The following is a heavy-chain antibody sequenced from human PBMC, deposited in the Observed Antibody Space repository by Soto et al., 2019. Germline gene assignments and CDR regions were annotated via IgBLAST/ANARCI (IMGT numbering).Heavy chain of an antibody. CDR2: IGGSGGST. Sequence: EVQLLESGGGSVHPGGSLRLSCEASGFSISSFAMSWVRQAPGKGLEWVSGIGGSGGSTYYADSVKGRFTISRDNSKNILYLQMNSPRVEDTAVYYCARAEDDYGDQDHFDFWGQGTLVTVSS. CDR1: GFSISSFA. V-gene: IGHV3-23*01. J-gene: IGHJ4*02. D-gene: IGHD4-17*01. CDR3: ARAEDDYGDQDHFDF.